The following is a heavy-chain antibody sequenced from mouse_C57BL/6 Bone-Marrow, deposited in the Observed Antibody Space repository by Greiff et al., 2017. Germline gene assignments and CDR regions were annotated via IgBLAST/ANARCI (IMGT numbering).Heavy chain of an antibody. J-gene: IGHJ1*03. V-gene: IGHV1-80*01. Sequence: QVQLQQSGAELVKPGASVKISCKASGYAFSSYWMNWVKQRPGKGLEWIGQIYPGDGDTNYNGKFKGKATLTADKSSSTAYMQLSRLTSEDSAVYFCAAIYYGNWYFDVWGTGTTVTVSS. CDR1: GYAFSSYW. D-gene: IGHD2-1*01. CDR2: IYPGDGDT. CDR3: AAIYYGNWYFDV.